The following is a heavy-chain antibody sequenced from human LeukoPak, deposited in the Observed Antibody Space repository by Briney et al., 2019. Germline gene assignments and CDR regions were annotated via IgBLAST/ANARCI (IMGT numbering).Heavy chain of an antibody. CDR1: GYTFTGYH. CDR2: FNASSGAT. V-gene: IGHV1-2*02. D-gene: IGHD3-3*01. Sequence: GASVKVSCKTSGYTFTGYHVHWVRQAPGQGLEWMGWFNASSGATKYAQKFQGRVTMTRDTSIGTDFMELTSLIPDDTAIYYCARDPYDGNYFFDYWGQGTLVTVAS. CDR3: ARDPYDGNYFFDY. J-gene: IGHJ4*02.